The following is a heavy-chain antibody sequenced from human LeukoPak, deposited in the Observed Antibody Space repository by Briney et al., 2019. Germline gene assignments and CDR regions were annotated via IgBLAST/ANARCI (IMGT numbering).Heavy chain of an antibody. CDR3: ARGSYYYGDY. CDR1: GFTFSSYS. Sequence: GGSLRLSCAASGFTFSSYSMNWVRQAPGKGLEWVSYISSSSSTIYYADSVKGRFTISRDNAKNTLYLQMNSLRGEDTAVYYCARGSYYYGDYWGQGTLVAVSS. J-gene: IGHJ4*02. V-gene: IGHV3-48*01. D-gene: IGHD1-26*01. CDR2: ISSSSSTI.